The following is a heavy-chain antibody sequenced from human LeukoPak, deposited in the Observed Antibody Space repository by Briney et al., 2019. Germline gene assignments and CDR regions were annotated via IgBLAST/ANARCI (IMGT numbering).Heavy chain of an antibody. V-gene: IGHV3-30*04. CDR1: GFTFSRYA. CDR3: ARARRWLQLDFDC. CDR2: ISYDARNK. D-gene: IGHD5-24*01. Sequence: GGSLRLSCTASGFTFSRYAMHWVRQAPGKGLEGVAVISYDARNKDYRDSVKGRFTISRDNSKNMVYLQMNTLRPEDTAVYSCARARRWLQLDFDCWGQGTLVTVSS. J-gene: IGHJ4*02.